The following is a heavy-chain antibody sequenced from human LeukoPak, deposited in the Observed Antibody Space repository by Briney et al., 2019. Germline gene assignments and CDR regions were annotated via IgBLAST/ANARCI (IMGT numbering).Heavy chain of an antibody. Sequence: PSETLSLTCTVSGGSISSGDYYWSWIRQPPGKGLEWVGYIYCSGSSYYNPSLKSRVTISVDTSKNQFSLKLTSVTAADTAVYYCARPYYYDSRIDPWGQGTLVTVSS. CDR1: GGSISSGDYY. CDR3: ARPYYYDSRIDP. CDR2: IYCSGSS. V-gene: IGHV4-30-4*01. J-gene: IGHJ5*02. D-gene: IGHD3-22*01.